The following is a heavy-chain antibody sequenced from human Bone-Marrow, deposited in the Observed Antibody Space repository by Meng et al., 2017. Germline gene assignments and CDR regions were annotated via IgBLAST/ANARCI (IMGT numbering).Heavy chain of an antibody. CDR3: AWGYYGSGSYLEQPYYYYGMDV. V-gene: IGHV3-30*01. CDR2: ISYDGSNK. J-gene: IGHJ6*02. CDR1: GFTFSSYA. Sequence: GESLKISCAASGFTFSSYAMHWVRQAPGKGLEWVAVISYDGSNKYYADSVKGRFTISRDNSKNTLYLQMNSLRAEDTAVYYCAWGYYGSGSYLEQPYYYYGMDVWGQGTTVTVSS. D-gene: IGHD3-10*01.